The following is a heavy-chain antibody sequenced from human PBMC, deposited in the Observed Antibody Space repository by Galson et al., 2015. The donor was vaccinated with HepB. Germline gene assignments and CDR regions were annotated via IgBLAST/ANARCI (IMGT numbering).Heavy chain of an antibody. D-gene: IGHD3-10*01. CDR3: TPELPIWYAFDI. V-gene: IGHV3-15*01. CDR2: IKSKTDGGTT. CDR1: GFTFSNAW. J-gene: IGHJ3*02. Sequence: SLRLSCAASGFTFSNAWMNWVRQAPGKGLEWVGRIKSKTDGGTTDYAAPVKGRFTISRDDSKNTLYLQMNSLKTEDTAVYYCTPELPIWYAFDIWGQGTMVTVSS.